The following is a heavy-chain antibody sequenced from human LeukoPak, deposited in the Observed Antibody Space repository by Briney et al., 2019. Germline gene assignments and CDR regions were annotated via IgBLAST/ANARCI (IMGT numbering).Heavy chain of an antibody. CDR3: ARVTGYTIEDYFDY. D-gene: IGHD3-9*01. Sequence: SETLSLTCTVSGGSIISYYWSWIRQPPGKGLEWIGYIYYSGSTNYNPSLKSRVTMSVDTSKNQFSLKLSSVTAADTAVYYCARVTGYTIEDYFDYWGQGTLVTVSS. CDR2: IYYSGST. V-gene: IGHV4-59*12. CDR1: GGSIISYY. J-gene: IGHJ4*02.